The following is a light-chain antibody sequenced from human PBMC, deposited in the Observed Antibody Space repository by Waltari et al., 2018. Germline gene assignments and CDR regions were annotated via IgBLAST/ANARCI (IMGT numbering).Light chain of an antibody. Sequence: LGERATLNCKSSQNLLYTSNNKNSLAWYQQKPGQPPKLLIYWASTRQSGVPDRFGGSGSGTDFTLTISSLQAEDVALYYCQQYYSIPWTFGQGTKVEIK. CDR3: QQYYSIPWT. J-gene: IGKJ1*01. CDR1: QNLLYTSNNKNS. CDR2: WAS. V-gene: IGKV4-1*01.